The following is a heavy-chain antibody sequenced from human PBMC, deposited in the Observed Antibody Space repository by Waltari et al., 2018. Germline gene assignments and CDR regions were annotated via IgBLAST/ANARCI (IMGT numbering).Heavy chain of an antibody. D-gene: IGHD4-17*01. CDR2: MQYRGST. CDR3: GRIAFGDEGGYFQH. CDR1: GGSITTNPN. J-gene: IGHJ1*01. Sequence: QLQLQESGPGLVNPSEPLSLTCSVSGGSITTNPNWGWIRQPPGKGLEWMGNMQYRGSTFYNPSLESRVTISLDTWKNQFSLRLTSVGAADTAVYFCGRIAFGDEGGYFQHWGQGTLVTVSS. V-gene: IGHV4-39*01.